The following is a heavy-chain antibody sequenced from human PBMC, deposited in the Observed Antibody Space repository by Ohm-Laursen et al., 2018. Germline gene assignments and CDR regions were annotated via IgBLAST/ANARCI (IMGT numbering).Heavy chain of an antibody. D-gene: IGHD1-1*01. J-gene: IGHJ4*02. V-gene: IGHV4-61*01. Sequence: TLSLTCTVSGDSLSSGPENWIWIRQPPGQGLEYIGFIYSGGNTNYNPALRNRVTMSVDTSKNQFSLKHNSVTAADTAVYYCARGRRTTGWAYFDNWGPGTLVIVSP. CDR2: IYSGGNT. CDR3: ARGRRTTGWAYFDN. CDR1: GDSLSSGPEN.